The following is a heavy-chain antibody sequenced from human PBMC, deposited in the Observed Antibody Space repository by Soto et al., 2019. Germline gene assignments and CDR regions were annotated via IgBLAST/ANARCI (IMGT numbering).Heavy chain of an antibody. J-gene: IGHJ6*02. CDR3: ARGVRRSPGMDV. CDR1: GGSISSAGYY. Sequence: QVQLQESGPGLVKPSQTLSLTCTVSGGSISSAGYYRSWIRQHPGKGLEWIGYIYYSGSTYYIPSPDSRITISVDTSKIQFFLRLISVTAADTAVYYCARGVRRSPGMDVLGQGTTVTVSS. D-gene: IGHD3-10*02. CDR2: IYYSGST. V-gene: IGHV4-31*03.